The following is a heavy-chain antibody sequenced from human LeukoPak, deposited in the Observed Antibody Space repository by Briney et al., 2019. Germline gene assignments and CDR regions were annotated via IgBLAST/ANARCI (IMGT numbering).Heavy chain of an antibody. CDR1: GGSISTSNYY. D-gene: IGHD1-26*01. Sequence: PSETLSLTCTVSGGSISTSNYYWGWIRQPPGKGLEWIGNIFYSGSTYYSPSLKSRVSISGDTSKSQFSLKLNSMTAADTAVYYCASRENAFHIWGQGTMVTVSS. J-gene: IGHJ3*02. CDR2: IFYSGST. CDR3: ASRENAFHI. V-gene: IGHV4-39*07.